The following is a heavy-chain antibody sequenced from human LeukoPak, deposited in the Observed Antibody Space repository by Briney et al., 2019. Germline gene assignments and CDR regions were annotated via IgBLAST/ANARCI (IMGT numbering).Heavy chain of an antibody. CDR3: ARGDGYGYPYFDY. CDR2: INHSGST. CDR1: GGSFSGYY. D-gene: IGHD5-18*01. Sequence: KPSETLSLTCAVYGGSFSGYYWSWIRQPPGKGLEWIGEINHSGSTNYNPSLKSRVTISVDTSKNQFSLKLSSVTAADTAVYYCARGDGYGYPYFDYWGQGTLVTVSS. V-gene: IGHV4-34*01. J-gene: IGHJ4*02.